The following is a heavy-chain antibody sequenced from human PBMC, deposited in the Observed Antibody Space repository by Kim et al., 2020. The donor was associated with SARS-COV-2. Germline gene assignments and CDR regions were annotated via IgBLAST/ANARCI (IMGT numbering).Heavy chain of an antibody. J-gene: IGHJ6*02. D-gene: IGHD2-15*01. V-gene: IGHV1-69*13. Sequence: SVKVSCKASGGTFSSYAISWVRQAPGQGLEWMGGIIPIFGTANYAQKFQGRVTITADESTSTAYMELSSLRSEDTAVYYCVYCSGGSCYSPRVYYGMDVWGQGTTVTVSS. CDR3: VYCSGGSCYSPRVYYGMDV. CDR2: IIPIFGTA. CDR1: GGTFSSYA.